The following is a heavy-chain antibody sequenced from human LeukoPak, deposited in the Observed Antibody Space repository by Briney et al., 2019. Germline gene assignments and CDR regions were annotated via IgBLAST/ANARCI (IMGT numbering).Heavy chain of an antibody. CDR2: IYSGGST. J-gene: IGHJ4*02. CDR1: GFTVRSNY. Sequence: GGSLRLSCAASGFTVRSNYMSWVRQAPGKGLEWVSVIYSGGSTYYADSVKGRFTISRDKSKNTLYLQMNSLRAEDTAEYYCARGLLVRGVSHPNFDYWGQGTLVTVSS. CDR3: ARGLLVRGVSHPNFDY. D-gene: IGHD3-10*01. V-gene: IGHV3-66*01.